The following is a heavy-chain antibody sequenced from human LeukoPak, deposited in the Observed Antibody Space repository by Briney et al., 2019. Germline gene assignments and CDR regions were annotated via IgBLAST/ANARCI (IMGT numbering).Heavy chain of an antibody. CDR2: LYDSVSP. D-gene: IGHD5-18*01. CDR3: ARENDRYGRIDY. CDR1: GGSISSFY. V-gene: IGHV4-59*01. J-gene: IGHJ4*02. Sequence: SETLSLTCTVSGGSISSFYWSWIRQPPGKGLEWIGYLYDSVSPNYNPSLKSRVIISIDTSKNQFSLRLSSVTAADTAVYYCARENDRYGRIDYWGQGTQVTVSS.